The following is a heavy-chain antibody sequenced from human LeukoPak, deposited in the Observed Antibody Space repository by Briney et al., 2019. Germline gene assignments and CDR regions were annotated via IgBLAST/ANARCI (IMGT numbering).Heavy chain of an antibody. D-gene: IGHD2-2*02. J-gene: IGHJ6*03. Sequence: ASVKVSCKASGYTFTSYDINWVRQATGQGLEWMGWMNPNSGNTGYAQKFQGRVTMTRNTSISTAYMELSSLRSEDTAVYCCARGGCSSTSCYTGGGAYYYYYMDVWGKGTTVTVSS. V-gene: IGHV1-8*01. CDR2: MNPNSGNT. CDR1: GYTFTSYD. CDR3: ARGGCSSTSCYTGGGAYYYYYMDV.